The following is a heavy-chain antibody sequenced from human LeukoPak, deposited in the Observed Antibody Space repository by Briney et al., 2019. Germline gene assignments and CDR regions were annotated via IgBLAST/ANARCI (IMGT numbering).Heavy chain of an antibody. CDR3: ASSVVAAGTFDY. CDR2: IYTSGST. J-gene: IGHJ4*02. Sequence: SETLSLTXTVSGGSISSYYWSWIRQPAGKGLEWIGRIYTSGSTNYNPSLKSRVTMSVDTSKNQFSLKLSSVTAADTAVYYCASSVVAAGTFDYWGQGTLVTVSS. D-gene: IGHD6-13*01. CDR1: GGSISSYY. V-gene: IGHV4-4*07.